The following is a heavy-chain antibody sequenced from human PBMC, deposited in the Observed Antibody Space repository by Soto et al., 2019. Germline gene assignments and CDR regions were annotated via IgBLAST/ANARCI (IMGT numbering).Heavy chain of an antibody. J-gene: IGHJ4*02. CDR1: GGSISSYY. Sequence: SETLPLTCTVSGGSISSYYWSWIRQPPGKGLEWIGYIYYSGSTNYNPSLKSRVTISVDTSKNQFSLKLSSVTAADTAVYYCARGPAPVPTYYDFWSGYYGDFDYWGQGTLVTVSS. CDR2: IYYSGST. V-gene: IGHV4-59*08. D-gene: IGHD3-3*01. CDR3: ARGPAPVPTYYDFWSGYYGDFDY.